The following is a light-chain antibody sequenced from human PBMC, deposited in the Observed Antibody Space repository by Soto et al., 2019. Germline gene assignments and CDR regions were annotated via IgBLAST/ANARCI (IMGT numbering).Light chain of an antibody. J-gene: IGKJ2*01. CDR1: QSVSSSC. CDR3: QLYGSSPPYI. Sequence: EIVLTQSPGTVSLSPGDRASLSCRASQSVSSSCLAWYQQRPGQAPRLLIFTASSRATGTPDRFSGSGSGTDFTLTISRLEPEDFAVYYCQLYGSSPPYILGPGTKVDI. V-gene: IGKV3-20*01. CDR2: TAS.